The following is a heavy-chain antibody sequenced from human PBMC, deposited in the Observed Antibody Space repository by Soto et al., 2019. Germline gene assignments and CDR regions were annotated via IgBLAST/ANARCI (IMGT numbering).Heavy chain of an antibody. J-gene: IGHJ4*02. D-gene: IGHD6-13*01. CDR2: IYYSGST. CDR3: ARLAAAGTGRFDY. V-gene: IGHV4-59*08. CDR1: GGSISSYY. Sequence: SETLSLTCTVSGGSISSYYWSWIRQPPGKGLEWIGYIYYSGSTNYNPSLKSRVTISVDTSKNQFSLKLSSVTAADTAVYYCARLAAAGTGRFDYWGQGTLVTVSS.